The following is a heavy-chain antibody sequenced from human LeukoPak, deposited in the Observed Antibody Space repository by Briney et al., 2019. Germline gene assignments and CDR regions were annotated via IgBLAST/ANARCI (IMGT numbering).Heavy chain of an antibody. CDR3: ARDGDYYGSGGIDY. J-gene: IGHJ4*02. Sequence: PGGSLRLSCAASGFTFSSYEMNWVRQAPGKGLEWVSAISGSGGSTYYADSVKGRFTISRDNSKNTLYLQMNSLRAEDTAVYYCARDGDYYGSGGIDYWGQGTLVTVSS. V-gene: IGHV3-23*01. CDR2: ISGSGGST. D-gene: IGHD3-10*01. CDR1: GFTFSSYE.